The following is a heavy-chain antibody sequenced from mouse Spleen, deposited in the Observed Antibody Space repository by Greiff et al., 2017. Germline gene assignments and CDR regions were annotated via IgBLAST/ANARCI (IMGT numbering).Heavy chain of an antibody. CDR3: ARSTGTSYFDY. J-gene: IGHJ2*01. CDR1: GYTFTNYW. V-gene: IGHV1-63*02. CDR2: IYPGGGYT. D-gene: IGHD4-1*01. Sequence: QVHVKQSGAELVRPGTSVKISCKASGYTFTNYWLGWVKQRPGHGLEWIGDIYPGGGYTNYNEKFKGKATLTADTSSSTAYMQLSSLTSEDSAVYFCARSTGTSYFDYWGQGTTLTVSS.